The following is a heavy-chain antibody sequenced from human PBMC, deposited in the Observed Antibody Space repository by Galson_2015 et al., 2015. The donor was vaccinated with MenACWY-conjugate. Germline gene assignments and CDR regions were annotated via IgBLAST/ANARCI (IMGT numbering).Heavy chain of an antibody. CDR2: ISGSTNFI. CDR3: ARDGAPLYRSSQNAFDI. Sequence: SLRLSCAASGFIFSDYKMNWVRQAPGKGLEWVSSISGSTNFIYYADSVEGRFTISRDNAESSLYLQMNSLSPVDTAVYYCARDGAPLYRSSQNAFDIWGQGTMVTVSS. CDR1: GFIFSDYK. J-gene: IGHJ3*02. V-gene: IGHV3-21*01. D-gene: IGHD6-13*01.